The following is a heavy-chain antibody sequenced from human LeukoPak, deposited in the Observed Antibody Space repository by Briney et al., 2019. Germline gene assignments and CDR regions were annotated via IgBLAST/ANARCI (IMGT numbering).Heavy chain of an antibody. CDR2: ISKDGSNK. V-gene: IGHV3-30-3*01. J-gene: IGHJ4*02. Sequence: PGRSLRLSCAASGFTFSSNAMHWVRQDPGKGLEWVALISKDGSNKYYADSVKGRFTISRDNAKNSLYLQMDSLRAEDTGVYYCARGLRYTILGGDYYWGQGTLLTVSS. CDR3: ARGLRYTILGGDYY. CDR1: GFTFSSNA. D-gene: IGHD3-3*01.